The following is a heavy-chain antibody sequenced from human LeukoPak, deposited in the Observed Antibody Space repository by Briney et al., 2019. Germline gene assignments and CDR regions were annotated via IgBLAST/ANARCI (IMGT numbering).Heavy chain of an antibody. D-gene: IGHD5-12*01. CDR1: GGSISSGGYY. CDR3: AKGSGYDTDFDY. CDR2: IYYSGST. Sequence: PSETLSLTCTVSGGSISSGGYYWSWIRQHPGKGLEWIGYIYYSGSTYYNPSLKSRVTISVDTSKNQFSLKLSSMTAADTAVYYCAKGSGYDTDFDYWGQGTLVSVSS. V-gene: IGHV4-31*03. J-gene: IGHJ4*02.